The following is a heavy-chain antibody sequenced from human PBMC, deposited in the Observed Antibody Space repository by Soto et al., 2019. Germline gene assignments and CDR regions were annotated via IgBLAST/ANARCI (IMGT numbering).Heavy chain of an antibody. Sequence: QVQLVQSGAEVKKPGSSVKVSCKASGGTFSSYAISWVRQAPGQGLEWMGGIIPIFGTANYAQKFQGRVTITADECTSTAYMGLSSLRSEDTAVYYCARLLTYDYVWGSYRFYGMDVWGQGTTVTVSS. D-gene: IGHD3-16*02. CDR1: GGTFSSYA. CDR3: ARLLTYDYVWGSYRFYGMDV. V-gene: IGHV1-69*01. J-gene: IGHJ6*02. CDR2: IIPIFGTA.